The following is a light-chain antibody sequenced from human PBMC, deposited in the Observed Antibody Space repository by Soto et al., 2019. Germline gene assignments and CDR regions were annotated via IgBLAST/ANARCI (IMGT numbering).Light chain of an antibody. CDR3: QQYNNWPPT. CDR2: GAS. CDR1: QSVSSS. J-gene: IGKJ1*01. V-gene: IGKV3-15*01. Sequence: EIVMTQSPATLSVSPGERATLSWRASQSVSSSLAWYQQKPGQAPRLLIYGASTRATGIPARFSGSGSGTEFTLTISSLQSEDFAFYYCQQYNNWPPTFGQGTKVEIK.